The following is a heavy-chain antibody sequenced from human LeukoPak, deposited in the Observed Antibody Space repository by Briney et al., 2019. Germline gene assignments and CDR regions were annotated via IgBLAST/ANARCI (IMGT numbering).Heavy chain of an antibody. CDR3: AREDGGSGWYRGGRNWFDP. J-gene: IGHJ5*02. D-gene: IGHD6-19*01. Sequence: ASVTVSCKASGYTFTGYYMHWVRQAPGQGLEWMGWINPNSGGTNYAQKFQGRVTMTRDTSISTAYMELSRLRSDDTAVYYCAREDGGSGWYRGGRNWFDPWGQGTLVTVSS. V-gene: IGHV1-2*02. CDR1: GYTFTGYY. CDR2: INPNSGGT.